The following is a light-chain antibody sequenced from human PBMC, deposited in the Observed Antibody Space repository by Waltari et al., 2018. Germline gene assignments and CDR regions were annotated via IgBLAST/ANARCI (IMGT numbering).Light chain of an antibody. CDR3: QTGGFGIWV. CDR2: VNSDGSH. Sequence: QLLLTQSPSASASLGASVKLTCTVSSGHSNYAIAWHQQHPHKGPRYLMKVNSDGSHIKGDGIPDRFSGSSSGAERYLTISSLQSEDEADYYCQTGGFGIWVFDGGTKLTGL. J-gene: IGLJ3*02. CDR1: SGHSNYA. V-gene: IGLV4-69*01.